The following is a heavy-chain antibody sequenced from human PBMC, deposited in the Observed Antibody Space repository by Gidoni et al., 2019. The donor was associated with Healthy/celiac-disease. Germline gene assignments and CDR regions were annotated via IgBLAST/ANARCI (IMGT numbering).Heavy chain of an antibody. CDR3: ARDSFSTYSNYVPSVLYYYYGMDV. D-gene: IGHD4-4*01. V-gene: IGHV1-69*06. Sequence: QVQLVQSGAEVKKPGSSVKVSCKVSGGTFSSYAISWVRQAPGQGLEWMGGIIPIFGTANYAQKFQGRVTITADKSTSTAYMELSSLRSEDTAVYYCARDSFSTYSNYVPSVLYYYYGMDVWGQGTTVTVSS. CDR2: IIPIFGTA. J-gene: IGHJ6*02. CDR1: GGTFSSYA.